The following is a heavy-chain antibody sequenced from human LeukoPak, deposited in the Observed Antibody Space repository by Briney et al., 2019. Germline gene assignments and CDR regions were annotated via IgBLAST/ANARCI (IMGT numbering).Heavy chain of an antibody. Sequence: ASVKVSCKASGYTFTSYGISWVRQAPGQGLEWMGWISAYNGNTNYAQKLQGRVTITTDTSTSTAYMELRRLRSDDTAVYYCARVGNHDYGYQHICAFDIWGQGTMVTVSS. CDR1: GYTFTSYG. V-gene: IGHV1-18*01. D-gene: IGHD4-17*01. CDR2: ISAYNGNT. J-gene: IGHJ3*02. CDR3: ARVGNHDYGYQHICAFDI.